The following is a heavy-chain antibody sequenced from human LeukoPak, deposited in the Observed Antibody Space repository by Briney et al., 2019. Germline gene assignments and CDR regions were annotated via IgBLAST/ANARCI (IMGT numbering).Heavy chain of an antibody. CDR1: GGSISSYY. V-gene: IGHV4-59*01. J-gene: IGHJ4*02. CDR2: IYYSGST. D-gene: IGHD3-22*01. CDR3: ARVGGYFDY. Sequence: SETLSLTCTVSGGSISSYYWSWIRQPPGKGLEWIGYIYYSGSTNYDPSLKSRVTISVDTSKNQFSLKLSSVTAADTAVYYCARVGGYFDYWGQGTLVTVSS.